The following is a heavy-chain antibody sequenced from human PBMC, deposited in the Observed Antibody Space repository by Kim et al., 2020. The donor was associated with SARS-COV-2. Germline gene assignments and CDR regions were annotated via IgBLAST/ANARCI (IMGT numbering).Heavy chain of an antibody. Sequence: NYAQKLQGRVTMTRDTSISTAYMELSRLRSDDTAVYYCARVLTQLWDLGYWGQGTLVTVSS. CDR3: ARVLTQLWDLGY. V-gene: IGHV1-2*02. D-gene: IGHD5-18*01. J-gene: IGHJ4*02.